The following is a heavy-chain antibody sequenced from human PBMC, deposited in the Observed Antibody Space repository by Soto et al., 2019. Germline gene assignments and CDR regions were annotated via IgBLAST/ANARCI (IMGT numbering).Heavy chain of an antibody. CDR2: IWFDGSSR. J-gene: IGHJ4*02. CDR1: GFTFSNYG. Sequence: QVQLVESGGGVVQPGRSLRLSCAASGFTFSNYGVHWVRQAPGKGLEWVALIWFDGSSRYYADSVKGRFTISRDNSKNPLYRQMNSLRAEDTAVYYCARELTQGWTGNRSVDYWGQGTLVTVSS. D-gene: IGHD3-9*01. V-gene: IGHV3-33*01. CDR3: ARELTQGWTGNRSVDY.